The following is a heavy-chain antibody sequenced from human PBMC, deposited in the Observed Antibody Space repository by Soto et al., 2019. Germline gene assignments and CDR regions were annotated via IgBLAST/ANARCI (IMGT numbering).Heavy chain of an antibody. CDR3: AKRDSVSGRSPPLINY. J-gene: IGHJ4*02. D-gene: IGHD3-10*01. CDR2: VGGGGENT. Sequence: EVQLLESGGGLVQPGGSLRLSCAASGFTFSSYSMNWVRQAPGKGLEWVATVGGGGENTFYADSVKGRFTISRDDSQNTLYLPMNSLRAEDTAVYFCAKRDSVSGRSPPLINYWGQGTLVTVSS. CDR1: GFTFSSYS. V-gene: IGHV3-23*01.